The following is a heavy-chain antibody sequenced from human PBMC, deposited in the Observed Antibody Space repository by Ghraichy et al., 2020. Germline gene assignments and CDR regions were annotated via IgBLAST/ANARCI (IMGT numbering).Heavy chain of an antibody. Sequence: GGSLRLSCAASGFTFSSYGMHWVRQAPGKGLEWVACISYDGTNKYYADSVKGRFTISRDNSKNTLYVQMNSLRADDTAVYYCAKVHSSGWYAYNYFDYWGQGTLGTLPS. CDR3: AKVHSSGWYAYNYFDY. D-gene: IGHD6-19*01. CDR1: GFTFSSYG. V-gene: IGHV3-30*18. CDR2: ISYDGTNK. J-gene: IGHJ4*02.